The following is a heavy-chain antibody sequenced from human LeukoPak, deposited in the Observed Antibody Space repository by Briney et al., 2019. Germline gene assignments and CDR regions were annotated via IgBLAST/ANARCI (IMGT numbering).Heavy chain of an antibody. D-gene: IGHD3-10*01. J-gene: IGHJ4*02. CDR1: GGAFSSYA. Sequence: SSKISCKTAGGAFSSYAISWGRHDPGQELEWMGGIIPIFGTANYAQKFHGRVTITADESTSTAYMELSSLRSEDTAVYYCARESSGSYYKSNFDYWGQGTLVTVSS. V-gene: IGHV1-69*01. CDR2: IIPIFGTA. CDR3: ARESSGSYYKSNFDY.